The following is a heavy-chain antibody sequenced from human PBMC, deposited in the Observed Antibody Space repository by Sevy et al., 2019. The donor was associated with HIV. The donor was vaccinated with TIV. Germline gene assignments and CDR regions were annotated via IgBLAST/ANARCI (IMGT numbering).Heavy chain of an antibody. Sequence: GGSLRLSCSASGFILSTYAMSWVRQAPGKGLEWVSAISGSGGSTYNADSMKGRFTISRDNSKNTLYLQMNSLRVDDTAVYYCAKGDRTFYGLDVWGQGTTVTVSS. CDR2: ISGSGGST. CDR1: GFILSTYA. CDR3: AKGDRTFYGLDV. V-gene: IGHV3-23*01. J-gene: IGHJ6*02.